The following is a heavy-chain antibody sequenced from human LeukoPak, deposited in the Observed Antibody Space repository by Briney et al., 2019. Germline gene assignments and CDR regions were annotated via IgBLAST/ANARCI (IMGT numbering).Heavy chain of an antibody. CDR3: TLVQVAGVFDY. J-gene: IGHJ4*02. D-gene: IGHD6-19*01. CDR1: GFSFSSSW. CDR2: IKQDGSDK. V-gene: IGHV3-7*03. Sequence: GGSLRLSCAASGFSFSSSWMSWVRQAPGKGLEWVANIKQDGSDKYYVDSVKGRFTISRDNASNSLYLQMNSLRAEDTAVYYCTLVQVAGVFDYWGQGTLVTVSS.